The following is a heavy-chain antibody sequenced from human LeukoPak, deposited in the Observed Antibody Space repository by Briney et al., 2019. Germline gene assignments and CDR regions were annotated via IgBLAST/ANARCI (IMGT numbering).Heavy chain of an antibody. CDR1: GGSISSNSYY. J-gene: IGHJ4*02. D-gene: IGHD3-22*01. Sequence: SETLSLTCSVSGGSISSNSYYWGWIRQPPGKGLEWMGHIYYSGGTYYNPSLKSRVTISVDTSKNQSSLKLNSVTAADTAVYYCARRDHYYDSSGYRAHFDYWGQGTLVTVSS. CDR2: IYYSGGT. V-gene: IGHV4-39*01. CDR3: ARRDHYYDSSGYRAHFDY.